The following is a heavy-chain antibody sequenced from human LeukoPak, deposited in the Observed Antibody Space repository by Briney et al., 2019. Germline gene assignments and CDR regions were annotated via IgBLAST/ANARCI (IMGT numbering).Heavy chain of an antibody. Sequence: ASVKVSCKASGYTFTSYGISWVRQAPGQGLEWMGWISAYNVNTNYAQKLQGRVTMTTDRSTRTAYMELRNLRSDDTAVYYCARVTTVTRSPWSWGPKKIGQEVNWFDPWGQGTLITVS. V-gene: IGHV1-18*01. CDR2: ISAYNVNT. J-gene: IGHJ5*02. D-gene: IGHD4-17*01. CDR3: ARVTTVTRSPWSWGPKKIGQEVNWFDP. CDR1: GYTFTSYG.